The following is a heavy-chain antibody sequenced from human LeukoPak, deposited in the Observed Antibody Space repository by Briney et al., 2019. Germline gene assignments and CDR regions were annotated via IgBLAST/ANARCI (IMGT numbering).Heavy chain of an antibody. J-gene: IGHJ4*02. V-gene: IGHV3-74*01. CDR1: GFTFSTSD. D-gene: IGHD2-2*01. CDR2: INSDGSST. CDR3: ARDWYYAIDY. Sequence: GGSLRLSCAASGFTFSTSDMHWVRQAPGKGLVWVSRINSDGSSTRYADSVRGRFTISRDNAKNTLYLQMNSLRADDTAVYYCARDWYYAIDYWGQGTLVTVSS.